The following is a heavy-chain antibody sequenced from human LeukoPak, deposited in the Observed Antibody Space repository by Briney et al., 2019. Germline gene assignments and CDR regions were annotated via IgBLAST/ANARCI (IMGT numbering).Heavy chain of an antibody. CDR3: AREASGYSYGLGYWFDP. CDR1: GYTFTGYY. J-gene: IGHJ5*02. D-gene: IGHD5-18*01. CDR2: INPNSGGT. V-gene: IGHV1-2*02. Sequence: GASVKVSCKASGYTFTGYYMHWVRQAPGQGLEWMGWINPNSGGTNYAQKFQGRVTMTRDTSISTAYMELSRLRSDDTAVYYCAREASGYSYGLGYWFDPWGQGTLVTVSS.